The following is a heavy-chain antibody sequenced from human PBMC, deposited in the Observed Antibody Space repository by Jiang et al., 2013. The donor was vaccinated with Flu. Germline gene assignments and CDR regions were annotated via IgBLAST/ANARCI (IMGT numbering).Heavy chain of an antibody. D-gene: IGHD1-26*01. V-gene: IGHV2-70*04. Sequence: ARIDWDDXKFYSTSLKTRLTISKDTSKNQVVLTMTNMDPVDTATYYCARMKGWELSFDYWGQGTLVTVSS. CDR3: ARMKGWELSFDY. J-gene: IGHJ4*02. CDR2: IDWDDXK.